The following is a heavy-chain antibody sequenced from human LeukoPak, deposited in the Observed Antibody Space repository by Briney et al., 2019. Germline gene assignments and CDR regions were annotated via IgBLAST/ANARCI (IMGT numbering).Heavy chain of an antibody. CDR2: IYHSGST. CDR3: ARPRLGGSWQYDY. Sequence: PSETLSLTCAVSGYSISSGYYWGWIRQPPGKGLEWIGSIYHSGSTYYNPSLKSRVTISVDTSKNQFSLKLRSVTAADSAVYYCARPRLGGSWQYDYWGLGMLVTVSS. J-gene: IGHJ4*02. CDR1: GYSISSGYY. V-gene: IGHV4-38-2*01. D-gene: IGHD6-13*01.